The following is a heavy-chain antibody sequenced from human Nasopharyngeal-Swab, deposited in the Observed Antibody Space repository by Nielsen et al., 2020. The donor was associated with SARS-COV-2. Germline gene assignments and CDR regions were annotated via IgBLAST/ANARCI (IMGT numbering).Heavy chain of an antibody. D-gene: IGHD4-17*01. J-gene: IGHJ4*02. V-gene: IGHV2-5*02. CDR2: IYWDDDK. CDR1: GLSLSTSGVG. CDR3: AHTVTFYSYFDY. Sequence: SGPTLVQPTQTLTLTCTFSGLSLSTSGVGVGWIRQPPGKALEWLALIYWDDDKRYSPSLKSRLTITKDTSKNQVVLTMTNMDPVDTATYYCAHTVTFYSYFDYWGQGTLVTVSS.